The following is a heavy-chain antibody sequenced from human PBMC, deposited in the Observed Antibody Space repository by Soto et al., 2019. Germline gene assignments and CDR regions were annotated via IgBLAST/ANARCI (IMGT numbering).Heavy chain of an antibody. CDR2: IYYSGST. V-gene: IGHV4-30-4*01. Sequence: SETLSLTCTVSGGSISSGDYYWSCIRQPPGKGLEWIGYIYYSGSTYYNPSLKSRVTISVDTSKNQFSLKLSSVTAADTAVYYWGSFGIYYDGSGSQSFDSRGRGTPVPVSS. CDR3: GSFGIYYDGSGSQSFDS. J-gene: IGHJ1*01. D-gene: IGHD3-22*01. CDR1: GGSISSGDYY.